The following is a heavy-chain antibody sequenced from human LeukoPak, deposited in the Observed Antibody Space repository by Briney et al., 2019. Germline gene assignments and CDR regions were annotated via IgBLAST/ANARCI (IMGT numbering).Heavy chain of an antibody. D-gene: IGHD6-19*01. V-gene: IGHV4-59*08. J-gene: IGHJ4*02. CDR1: GDSIRSYY. CDR3: ARHSGAGTGFVY. CDR2: IYYRGNT. Sequence: PSETLSLTCTVSGDSIRSYYWSWIRQPPGKGLEWIGYIYYRGNTNYNPSLKSRVIISIDTSKNQFSLKLSSVTAADTAVYYCARHSGAGTGFVYWGQGTLVTVSS.